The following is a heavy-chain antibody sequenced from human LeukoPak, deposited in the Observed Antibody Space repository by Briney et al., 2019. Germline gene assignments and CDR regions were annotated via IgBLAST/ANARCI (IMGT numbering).Heavy chain of an antibody. CDR1: GYTFTSYD. CDR3: AIPLGYCSGGSCYDGVNWFDP. V-gene: IGHV1-8*01. CDR2: MNPNSGNT. Sequence: ASVKVSCKASGYTFTSYDINWVRQATGQGLEWMGWMNPNSGNTGYAQKFQGRVTMTRDTSISTAYTGLSRLRSDDTAVYYCAIPLGYCSGGSCYDGVNWFDPWGQGTLVTVSS. D-gene: IGHD2-15*01. J-gene: IGHJ5*02.